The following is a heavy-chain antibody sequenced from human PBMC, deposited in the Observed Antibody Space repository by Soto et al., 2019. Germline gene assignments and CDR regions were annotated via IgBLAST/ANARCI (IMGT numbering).Heavy chain of an antibody. V-gene: IGHV1-8*01. CDR2: INPSSGST. CDR3: ARDQGTTITMVRGVIIPYYYGMDV. Sequence: ASVKVSCKASGYTFTSYDINWVRQATGQGLEWMGWINPSSGSTSYAQKFQGRVTMTRDTSTSTVYMELSSLRSEDTAVYYCARDQGTTITMVRGVIIPYYYGMDVWGQGTTVTVSS. J-gene: IGHJ6*02. D-gene: IGHD3-10*01. CDR1: GYTFTSYD.